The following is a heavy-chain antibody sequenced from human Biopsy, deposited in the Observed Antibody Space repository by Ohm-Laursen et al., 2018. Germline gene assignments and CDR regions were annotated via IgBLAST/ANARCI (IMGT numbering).Heavy chain of an antibody. Sequence: SLRLSCAATGSAFSLYELNWVCHAHGKGMEWVSYIYGGGSPVSYADSVQGRFTISRDNTQKSLYLHMDSLRAEDTAVYYCARLNSETYDASDLWGQGTMVIVSS. J-gene: IGHJ3*01. D-gene: IGHD1-26*01. CDR1: GSAFSLYE. V-gene: IGHV3-48*03. CDR2: IYGGGSPV. CDR3: ARLNSETYDASDL.